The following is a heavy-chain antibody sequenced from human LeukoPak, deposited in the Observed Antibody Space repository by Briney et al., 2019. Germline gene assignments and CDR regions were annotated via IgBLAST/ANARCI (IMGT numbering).Heavy chain of an antibody. CDR1: GGSISSGSYY. V-gene: IGHV4-61*02. D-gene: IGHD6-6*01. CDR3: ARGTPLSIAARGGNWFDP. CDR2: IYTSGST. J-gene: IGHJ5*02. Sequence: SETLSLTCTVSGGSISSGSYYWSWIRQPAGKGLEWIGRIYTSGSTNYNPSLKSRVTISVDTSKNQFSLKLSSVTAADTAVYYCARGTPLSIAARGGNWFDPWGQGTLVTVSS.